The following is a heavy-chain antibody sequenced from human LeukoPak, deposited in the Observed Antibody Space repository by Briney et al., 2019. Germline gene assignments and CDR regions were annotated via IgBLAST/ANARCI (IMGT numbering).Heavy chain of an antibody. J-gene: IGHJ6*03. Sequence: GGSLRLSCAGSGFTFRSYAMSWVRQAPGKGLEWVSAMSADGGGTYIADSLKGRCTISRDNSKSTLSLQMNSLRDEDTAIYYCAKRADGCSGVSCYYYYMDVWGKGTTVTVSS. CDR2: MSADGGGT. CDR1: GFTFRSYA. CDR3: AKRADGCSGVSCYYYYMDV. V-gene: IGHV3-23*01. D-gene: IGHD2-15*01.